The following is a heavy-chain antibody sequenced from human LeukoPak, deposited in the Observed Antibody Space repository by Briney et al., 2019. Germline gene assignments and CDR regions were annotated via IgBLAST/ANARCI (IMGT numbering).Heavy chain of an antibody. Sequence: GGSLRLSCVASGFDFSSYAMTWVRQAPGRGLEWVSTIGAYAARTYYADSVKGRFTTSRENSKSTLYLQMNSLRAEDTAVYFCAKSGGFSPYSRNRVLDYWGQGILVTVSS. CDR2: IGAYAART. D-gene: IGHD1-26*01. J-gene: IGHJ4*02. CDR3: AKSGGFSPYSRNRVLDY. V-gene: IGHV3-23*01. CDR1: GFDFSSYA.